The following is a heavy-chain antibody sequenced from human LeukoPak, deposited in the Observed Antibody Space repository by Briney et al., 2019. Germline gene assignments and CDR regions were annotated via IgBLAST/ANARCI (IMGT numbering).Heavy chain of an antibody. V-gene: IGHV4-59*13. CDR3: ARLWRPHDYDNWFDH. CDR2: TYNGGRG. J-gene: IGHJ5*02. CDR1: GGYISSSF. Sequence: SETLSLTCTVSGGYISSSFWTWIRQAPGKGLELIGFTYNGGRGNYKPSLRSRVDISLDTSNNRYSLRLTSVTAADTGVYYCARLWRPHDYDNWFDHWGQGILVTVSS. D-gene: IGHD4-17*01.